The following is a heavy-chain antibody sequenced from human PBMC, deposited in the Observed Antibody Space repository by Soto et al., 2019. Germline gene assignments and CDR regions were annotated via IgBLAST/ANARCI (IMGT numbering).Heavy chain of an antibody. D-gene: IGHD4-17*01. V-gene: IGHV4-30-4*01. CDR3: ATMGTPVTGLYYFDY. CDR1: GGSISSGNYY. Sequence: PSETLSLTCTVSGGSISSGNYYWSWIRQPPGKGLEWIGFISYSGTTHYSASLRSRVSISVDTSKKQFSPDLSSVTAADTAVYYCATMGTPVTGLYYFDYWGQGTLVTVSS. CDR2: ISYSGTT. J-gene: IGHJ4*02.